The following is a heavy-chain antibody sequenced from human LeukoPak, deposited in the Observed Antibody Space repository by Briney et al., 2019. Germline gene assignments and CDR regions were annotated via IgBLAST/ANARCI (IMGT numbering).Heavy chain of an antibody. CDR1: GFTFSDYY. CDR2: ISSSGSTI. CDR3: ATGFRDYDYVWGTKFDY. V-gene: IGHV3-11*01. J-gene: IGHJ4*02. D-gene: IGHD3-16*01. Sequence: GGSLRPSCAASGFTFSDYYMSRIRQAPGKGLEWVSYISSSGSTIYYADSVKGRFTISRDNAKNSLYLQMNSLRAEDTAVYYCATGFRDYDYVWGTKFDYWGQGTLVTVSS.